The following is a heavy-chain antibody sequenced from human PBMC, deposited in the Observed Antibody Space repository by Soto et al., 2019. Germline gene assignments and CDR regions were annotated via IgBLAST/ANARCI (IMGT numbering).Heavy chain of an antibody. J-gene: IGHJ4*02. V-gene: IGHV4-39*01. D-gene: IGHD6-13*01. Sequence: QLQLQESGPGLVKPSETLSLTCTVSGGSITSSSNYWGWVRQPPGEGLEWIGSIYYSGSMFYNPSLKSRVTFSVDTSKNQFSLKVNSVTAADTAVYFCARHELPGIARGFDYWGQGTLVTVSS. CDR1: GGSITSSSNY. CDR3: ARHELPGIARGFDY. CDR2: IYYSGSM.